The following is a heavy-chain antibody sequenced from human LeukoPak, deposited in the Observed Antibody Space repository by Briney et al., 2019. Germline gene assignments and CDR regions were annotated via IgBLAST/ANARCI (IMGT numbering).Heavy chain of an antibody. CDR1: GYTFTSYG. Sequence: ASVKVSCKASGYTFTSYGISWVRQAPGQGLEWMGWISAYNGNTNYAQKLQGRVTMTTDTSTSTAYMELRSLRSDDTAVYYCARWGVAAGSPPRAKESPKNWFDPWGQGTLVTVSS. V-gene: IGHV1-18*01. CDR3: ARWGVAAGSPPRAKESPKNWFDP. J-gene: IGHJ5*02. CDR2: ISAYNGNT. D-gene: IGHD6-13*01.